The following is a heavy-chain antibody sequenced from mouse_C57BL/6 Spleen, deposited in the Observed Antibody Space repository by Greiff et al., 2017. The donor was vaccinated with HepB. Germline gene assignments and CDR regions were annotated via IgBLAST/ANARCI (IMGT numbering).Heavy chain of an antibody. D-gene: IGHD4-1*01. Sequence: EVKLMESGPGLVKPSQSLSLTCSVTGYSITSGYYWNWIRQFPGNQLEWMGYISYDGSNNYNPSLKNRISITRDTSKNQFFLKLNSVTTEDTATYYCARGSWDWYFDVWGTGTTVTVSS. CDR2: ISYDGSN. CDR1: GYSITSGYY. V-gene: IGHV3-6*01. CDR3: ARGSWDWYFDV. J-gene: IGHJ1*03.